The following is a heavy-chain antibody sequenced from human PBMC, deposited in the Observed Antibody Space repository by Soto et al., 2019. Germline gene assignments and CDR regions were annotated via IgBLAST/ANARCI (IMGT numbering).Heavy chain of an antibody. CDR1: GFTFSNYW. Sequence: GGSLRLSCAASGFTFSNYWMHWVRQAPGKGLVWVARVDNDGRDTVYADSVKGRFTISRDNAKNTLHLQMNSLRAEDTAVYYCARDQPHNWFDPWGQGTLVTVSS. CDR3: ARDQPHNWFDP. V-gene: IGHV3-74*01. J-gene: IGHJ5*02. CDR2: VDNDGRDT.